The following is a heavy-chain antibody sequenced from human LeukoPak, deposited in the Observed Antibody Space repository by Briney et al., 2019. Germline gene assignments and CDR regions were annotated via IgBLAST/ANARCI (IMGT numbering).Heavy chain of an antibody. V-gene: IGHV3-66*01. CDR3: ARVRRNPYCSSTSCYFGEPDY. CDR1: GFTVSSNY. Sequence: PGGSLRLSCAASGFTVSSNYMSWVRQAPVKGLEWVSVIYSGGTTYYADSVKGRFTISRDNSKNALYLQMNSLRVEDTAVYYCARVRRNPYCSSTSCYFGEPDYRGQGTLVTVSS. J-gene: IGHJ4*02. CDR2: IYSGGTT. D-gene: IGHD2-2*01.